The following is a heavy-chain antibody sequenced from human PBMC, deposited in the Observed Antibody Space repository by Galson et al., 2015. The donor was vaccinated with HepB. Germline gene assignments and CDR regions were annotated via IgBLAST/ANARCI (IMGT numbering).Heavy chain of an antibody. Sequence: SLRLSCAASGFTFSDYYMSWIRQAPGKGLEWVSAIIGSGGSTYYADSVKGRFTISRDNSKNTLYLQMNSLRAEDTAVYYCAKDLGLAAAGTGPDYWGQGTLVTVSS. V-gene: IGHV3-23*01. J-gene: IGHJ4*02. CDR1: GFTFSDYY. D-gene: IGHD6-13*01. CDR2: IIGSGGST. CDR3: AKDLGLAAAGTGPDY.